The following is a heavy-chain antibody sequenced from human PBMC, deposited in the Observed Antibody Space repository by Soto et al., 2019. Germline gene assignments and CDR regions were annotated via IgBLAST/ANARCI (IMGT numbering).Heavy chain of an antibody. J-gene: IGHJ6*03. CDR2: INAGNGNT. Sequence: ASVKVSCKASGYTFTSYAMHWVRQAPGQRLERMGWINAGNGNTKYSQKFQGRVTITRDTSASTAYMELSSLRSEDTAVYYCARGPVLRFLEWLPDMDVWGKGTTVTVSS. CDR1: GYTFTSYA. CDR3: ARGPVLRFLEWLPDMDV. D-gene: IGHD3-3*01. V-gene: IGHV1-3*01.